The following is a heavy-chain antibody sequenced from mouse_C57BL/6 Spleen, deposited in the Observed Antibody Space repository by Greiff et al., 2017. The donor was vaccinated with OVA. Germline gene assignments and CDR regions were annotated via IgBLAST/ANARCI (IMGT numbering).Heavy chain of an antibody. V-gene: IGHV1-15*01. D-gene: IGHD1-1*01. CDR1: GYTFTDYE. J-gene: IGHJ4*01. CDR3: TRKIGITTVPGENYAMDY. CDR2: IDPETGGT. Sequence: QVQLQQSGAELVRPGASVTLSCKASGYTFTDYEMHWVKQTPVHGLEWIGAIDPETGGTAYNQKFKGKAILTADKSSSTAYMELRSLTSEDSAVYYCTRKIGITTVPGENYAMDYWGQGTSVTVSS.